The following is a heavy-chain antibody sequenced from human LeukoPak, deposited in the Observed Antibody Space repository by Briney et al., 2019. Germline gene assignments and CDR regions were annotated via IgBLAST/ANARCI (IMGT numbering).Heavy chain of an antibody. J-gene: IGHJ2*01. CDR3: ATVMVRGGWYFDL. V-gene: IGHV1-69*06. CDR2: IIPIFGTA. Sequence: SVKVSCKASGGTFTSYAISWVRQAPGQGLEWMGGIIPIFGTANYAQKFQGRVTITADKSTSTAYMELSSLRSEDTAVYYCATVMVRGGWYFDLWGRGTLVTVSS. CDR1: GGTFTSYA. D-gene: IGHD3-10*01.